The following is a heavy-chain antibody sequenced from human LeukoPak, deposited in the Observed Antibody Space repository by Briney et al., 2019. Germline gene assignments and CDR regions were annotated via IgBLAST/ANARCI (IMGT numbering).Heavy chain of an antibody. D-gene: IGHD2-2*01. CDR2: INHSGST. J-gene: IGHJ4*02. V-gene: IGHV4-39*07. Sequence: SETLSLTCTVFGGSFSSSGYYWGWIRQPPGKGLEWIGEINHSGSTNYNPSLKSRVTISVDTSKNQFSLKLSSVTAADTAVYYCARGPPPYCSGTSCYVWWRVRGVPQFDYWGQGTLVTVSS. CDR3: ARGPPPYCSGTSCYVWWRVRGVPQFDY. CDR1: GGSFSSSGYY.